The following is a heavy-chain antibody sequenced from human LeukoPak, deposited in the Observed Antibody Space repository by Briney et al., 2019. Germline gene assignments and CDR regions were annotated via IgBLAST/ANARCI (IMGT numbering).Heavy chain of an antibody. CDR2: IKQDGSEK. CDR1: GFTFSTYG. V-gene: IGHV3-7*01. Sequence: GGSLRLSCEASGFTFSTYGMHWVRQAPGKGLEWVANIKQDGSEKYYVDSVKGRFTISRDNAKNSLYLQMNSLRAEDTAVYYCARVGGLAARYIDCWGQGTLVTVSS. D-gene: IGHD6-6*01. CDR3: ARVGGLAARYIDC. J-gene: IGHJ4*02.